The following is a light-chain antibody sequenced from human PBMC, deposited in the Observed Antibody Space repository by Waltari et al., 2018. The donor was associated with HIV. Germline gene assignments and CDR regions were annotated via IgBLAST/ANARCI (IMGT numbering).Light chain of an antibody. Sequence: QSVLTQPPSASGTPGQRVTISCSGSSSNIGSYYVYWYQQLPGTAPKLLIYRNNQRPSGVPDRFSGSKSGTSASLAISRVEAGDEADYYCQVWDSSSDHRVFGGGTKLTVL. CDR2: RNN. CDR3: QVWDSSSDHRV. V-gene: IGLV1-47*01. CDR1: SSNIGSYY. J-gene: IGLJ3*02.